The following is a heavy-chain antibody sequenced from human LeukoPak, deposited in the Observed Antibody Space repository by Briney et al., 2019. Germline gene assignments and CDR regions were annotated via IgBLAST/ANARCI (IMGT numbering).Heavy chain of an antibody. J-gene: IGHJ4*02. CDR1: GFTFNSYS. Sequence: PGGSLRLSCAASGFTFNSYSMNWVRQAPGKGLEWVANIKQDGSEMYSVDSVKGRFTISRDNAKNSLYLQMNSLRAEDTAVYYCARDFRNSYGPTSYYFDYWGQGTLVTVSS. CDR2: IKQDGSEM. V-gene: IGHV3-7*04. D-gene: IGHD5-18*01. CDR3: ARDFRNSYGPTSYYFDY.